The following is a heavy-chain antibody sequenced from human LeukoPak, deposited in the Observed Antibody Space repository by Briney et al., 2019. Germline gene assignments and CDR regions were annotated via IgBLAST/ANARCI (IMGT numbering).Heavy chain of an antibody. D-gene: IGHD5-12*01. V-gene: IGHV5-51*07. CDR1: GYSFTNYW. Sequence: GESLKISCKGSGYSFTNYWIDWVHQMPGKGLEWMGIIYPGDSDTRYSPSFQGQVTISADKFLSTAYLQWSSLEDSDNAMYYCARRDSGFEFFDYWGQGTLVTVSS. J-gene: IGHJ4*02. CDR2: IYPGDSDT. CDR3: ARRDSGFEFFDY.